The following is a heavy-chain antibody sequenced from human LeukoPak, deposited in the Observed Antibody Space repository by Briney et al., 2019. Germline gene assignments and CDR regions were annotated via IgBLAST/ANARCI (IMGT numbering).Heavy chain of an antibody. CDR2: ISSSSSYI. Sequence: GGSLRLSCAASGFTFSSYSMNWVRQAPGKGLEWVSSISSSSSYIYYADSVKGRFTISRDNAKNSLYLQMNSLRAEDTAVYYCARFTAAAGTGGDFDYWGQGTLVTVSS. CDR3: ARFTAAAGTGGDFDY. V-gene: IGHV3-21*01. J-gene: IGHJ4*02. CDR1: GFTFSSYS. D-gene: IGHD6-13*01.